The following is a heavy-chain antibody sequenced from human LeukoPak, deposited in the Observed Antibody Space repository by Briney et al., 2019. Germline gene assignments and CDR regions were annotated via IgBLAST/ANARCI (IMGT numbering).Heavy chain of an antibody. J-gene: IGHJ4*02. CDR2: IYSSGST. V-gene: IGHV4-61*09. Sequence: PSETLSLTCSVSGGSISSGSRNWSWIRKPAGRGLEWIGHIYSSGSTKYNSSLKSRVSISIDTSKNQFSLNLSSVTAADTAVYYCARDFEFCSSTSCYRTFDYWGQGTLVTVSS. CDR1: GGSISSGSRN. D-gene: IGHD2-2*01. CDR3: ARDFEFCSSTSCYRTFDY.